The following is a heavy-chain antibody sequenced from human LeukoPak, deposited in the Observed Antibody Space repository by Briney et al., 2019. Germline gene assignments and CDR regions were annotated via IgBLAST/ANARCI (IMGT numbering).Heavy chain of an antibody. D-gene: IGHD3-3*01. CDR3: ARDFGVVTPYDAFDI. CDR1: GGSISSYY. CDR2: IYTSGST. J-gene: IGHJ3*02. V-gene: IGHV4-4*07. Sequence: SETLSLTCTASGGSISSYYWSWIRQPAGKGLEWIGRIYTSGSTNYNPSLKSRVTMSVDTSKNQFSLKLSSVTAADTAVYYCARDFGVVTPYDAFDIWGQGTMVTVSS.